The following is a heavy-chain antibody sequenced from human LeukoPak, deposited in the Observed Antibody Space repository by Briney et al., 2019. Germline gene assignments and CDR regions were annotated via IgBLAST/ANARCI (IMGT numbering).Heavy chain of an antibody. CDR1: GFTFSSYG. V-gene: IGHV3-30*02. Sequence: GGSLRLSCAASGFTFSSYGMHWVRQAPGKGLEWVAFIRYDGSNKYYADSVKGRFTISRDNSKNTLYLQMNSLRAEDTAVYYCAKETSALHGVGYDFWSADPRGADYMDVWGKGTTVTVSS. D-gene: IGHD3-3*01. CDR3: AKETSALHGVGYDFWSADPRGADYMDV. CDR2: IRYDGSNK. J-gene: IGHJ6*03.